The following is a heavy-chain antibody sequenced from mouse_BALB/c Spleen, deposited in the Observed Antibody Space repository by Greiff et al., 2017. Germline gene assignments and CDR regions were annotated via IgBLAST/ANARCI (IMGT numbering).Heavy chain of an antibody. V-gene: IGHV5-17*02. Sequence: EVKLVESGGGLVQPGGSRKLSCAASGFTFSSFGMHWVRQAPEKGLEWVAYISSGSSTIYYADTVKGRFTISRDNPKNTLFLQMTSLRSEDTAMYYCARSGGGSSGDYAMDYWGQGTSVTVSS. CDR3: ARSGGGSSGDYAMDY. CDR2: ISSGSSTI. CDR1: GFTFSSFG. J-gene: IGHJ4*01. D-gene: IGHD1-1*01.